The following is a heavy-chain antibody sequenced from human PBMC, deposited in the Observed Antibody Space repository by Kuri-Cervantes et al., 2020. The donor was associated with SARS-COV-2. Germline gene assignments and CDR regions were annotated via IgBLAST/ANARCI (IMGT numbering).Heavy chain of an antibody. D-gene: IGHD3-16*01. CDR2: MCPYDSTT. Sequence: KVSCKASGYSFTTYCIAWVRQKPGKGLEWMGTMCPYDSTTTYGPSFQGQVTISADKSVDTAYLQWNNLRAADTAIYYCARRFGTIWFDLWGQGTLVTVSS. J-gene: IGHJ5*02. CDR3: ARRFGTIWFDL. V-gene: IGHV5-51*01. CDR1: GYSFTTYC.